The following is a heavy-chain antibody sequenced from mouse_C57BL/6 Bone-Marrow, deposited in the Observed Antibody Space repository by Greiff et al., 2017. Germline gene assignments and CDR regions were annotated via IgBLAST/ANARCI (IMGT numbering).Heavy chain of an antibody. J-gene: IGHJ3*01. CDR2: IDPETGGT. CDR3: TRSPAWCAY. V-gene: IGHV1-15*01. CDR1: GSTFTDYE. Sequence: VQLQQSGAELVRPGASVTLSCKASGSTFTDYEMHWVKQTPVHGLEWIGAIDPETGGTAYNQKFKGKALLTADKSSGTAYVELRSLTSEDYAVYYCTRSPAWCAYWGQGTLVTVSA.